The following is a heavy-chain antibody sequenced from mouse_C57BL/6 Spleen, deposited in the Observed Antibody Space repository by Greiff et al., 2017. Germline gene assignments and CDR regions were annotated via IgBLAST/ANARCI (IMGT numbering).Heavy chain of an antibody. V-gene: IGHV5-17*01. J-gene: IGHJ4*01. CDR1: GFTFSDYG. CDR2: ISSGSSTI. D-gene: IGHD3-3*01. CDR3: ARPGRDEAMDY. Sequence: EVKLMESGGGLVKPGGSLKLSCAASGFTFSDYGMHWVRQAPEKGLEWVAYISSGSSTIYYADTVKGRFTISRDNAKNTVFLQMTSLRSEDTAMYYCARPGRDEAMDYWGQGTSVTVSS.